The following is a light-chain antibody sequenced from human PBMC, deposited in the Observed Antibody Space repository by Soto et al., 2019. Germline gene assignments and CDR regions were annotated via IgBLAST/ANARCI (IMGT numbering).Light chain of an antibody. CDR1: QSISSW. J-gene: IGKJ4*01. CDR3: QQYHSYPLT. V-gene: IGKV1-5*03. CDR2: TAS. Sequence: DIQMTQSPSTLSASVGDRVTITCRASQSISSWLVWYQQKPGKAPKLLIYTASSLESGVPSRFSGSESGTECTLTISSLQPDDFATYYCQQYHSYPLTFGGGTKVEIK.